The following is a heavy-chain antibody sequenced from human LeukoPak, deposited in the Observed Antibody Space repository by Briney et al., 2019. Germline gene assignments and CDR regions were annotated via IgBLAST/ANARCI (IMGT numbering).Heavy chain of an antibody. J-gene: IGHJ3*02. CDR2: ISYDGSNK. CDR3: ITDPGEWEPI. CDR1: GFTFSSYA. Sequence: PGRSLRLSCAASGFTFSSYAMHWVRQAPGKGLEWVAVISYDGSNKYYADSVKGRFTISRDNSKNTLYLQMNGLKIEDTAVYYCITDPGEWEPIWGQGTMVTVSS. D-gene: IGHD1-26*01. V-gene: IGHV3-30-3*01.